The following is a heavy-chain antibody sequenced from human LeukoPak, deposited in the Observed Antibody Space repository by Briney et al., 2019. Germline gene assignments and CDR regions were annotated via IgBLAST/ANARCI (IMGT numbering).Heavy chain of an antibody. CDR3: ARYDIVAYYGMDV. CDR2: ISYDGSNK. Sequence: GGSLRLSCAASGFTFSSYGMHWVRQAPGKGLEWVAVISYDGSNKYYADSVKGRFTISRDNSKNTLYLQMNSLRAEDTAVYYCARYDIVAYYGMDVWGQGTTVTVSS. V-gene: IGHV3-30*03. J-gene: IGHJ6*02. CDR1: GFTFSSYG. D-gene: IGHD5-12*01.